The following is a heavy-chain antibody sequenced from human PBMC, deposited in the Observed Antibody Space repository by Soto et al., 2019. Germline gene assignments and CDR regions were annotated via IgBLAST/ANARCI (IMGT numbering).Heavy chain of an antibody. J-gene: IGHJ3*02. Sequence: SLRLSCAASGFTFSSYAMSWVRQAPGKGLEWVSATTGSGYTTYYADSVKGRFTISRDNSKNTLFLQMNSLRPEDTALYYCAKAPRSSPDAFDIWGQGTMVTVSS. CDR2: TTGSGYTT. CDR3: AKAPRSSPDAFDI. V-gene: IGHV3-23*01. CDR1: GFTFSSYA. D-gene: IGHD2-2*01.